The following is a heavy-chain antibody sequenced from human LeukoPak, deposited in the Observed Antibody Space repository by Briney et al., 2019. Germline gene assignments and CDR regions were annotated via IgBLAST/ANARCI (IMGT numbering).Heavy chain of an antibody. Sequence: PGGSLRLSCAASGFTFDDYAMHWVRQAPGKGLEWLSGLTWNSDSIDYADSVKGRFTISRDNAKNSLYLQMNSLRAEDTAVYYCARDSGYAFDIWGQGTMVTVSS. J-gene: IGHJ3*02. CDR2: LTWNSDSI. V-gene: IGHV3-9*01. CDR1: GFTFDDYA. D-gene: IGHD5-12*01. CDR3: ARDSGYAFDI.